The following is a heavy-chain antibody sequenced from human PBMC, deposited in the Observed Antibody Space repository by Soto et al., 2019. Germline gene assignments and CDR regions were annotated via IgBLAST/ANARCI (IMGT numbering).Heavy chain of an antibody. D-gene: IGHD5-12*01. V-gene: IGHV4-34*01. Sequence: QVQLQQWGAGLLKPSETLSLTCTVNGGSLTGYYWSWIRQPPGKGLEWIGEVKDGGSTNYSPSLRGRVSXSXXPSKNHFSLRLNSVTAADTAVYFCARGQEGIVATHWDQGALVTVSS. CDR2: VKDGGST. CDR1: GGSLTGYY. CDR3: ARGQEGIVATH. J-gene: IGHJ4*02.